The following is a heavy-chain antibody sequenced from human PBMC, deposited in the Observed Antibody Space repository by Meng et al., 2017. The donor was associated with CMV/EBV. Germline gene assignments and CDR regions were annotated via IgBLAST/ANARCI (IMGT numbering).Heavy chain of an antibody. CDR3: ASDTGAEDY. J-gene: IGHJ4*02. Sequence: GESLKISCAASGFTFSSYWMHWVRQAPGKGLAWVSRINSDGSSTSYADSVKGRFTISRDNAKNTLYLQMNSLRAEDTAVYYCASDTGAEDYWGQGTLVTVSS. V-gene: IGHV3-74*01. CDR2: INSDGSST. D-gene: IGHD1-14*01. CDR1: GFTFSSYW.